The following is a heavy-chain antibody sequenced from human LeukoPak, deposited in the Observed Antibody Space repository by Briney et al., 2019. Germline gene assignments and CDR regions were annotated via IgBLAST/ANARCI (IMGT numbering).Heavy chain of an antibody. CDR1: GGSISSGSYY. CDR3: ARSGGSYRYREVVDY. Sequence: PSETLSLTCTVSGGSISSGSYYWSWIRQPAGKGVEWIGRIHTSGSTNYNPSLKSRVTISVDTSKNQFSLKLSSVTAADTAVYYCARSGGSYRYREVVDYWGQGTLVTVSS. CDR2: IHTSGST. V-gene: IGHV4-61*02. J-gene: IGHJ4*02. D-gene: IGHD3-16*02.